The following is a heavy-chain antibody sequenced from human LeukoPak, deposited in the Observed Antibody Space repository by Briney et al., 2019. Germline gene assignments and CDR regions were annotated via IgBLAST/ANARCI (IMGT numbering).Heavy chain of an antibody. J-gene: IGHJ4*02. CDR2: ISYDGKNE. Sequence: PGGSLRLSCAASGFTFITYAMHWVRQAPGKGLEWVAVISYDGKNEYYTGSVKGRFTISRDNYKNTLYLQMNSLRAEDTALYYCARDRSSGWYYFDYWGQGTLVTVSS. CDR1: GFTFITYA. V-gene: IGHV3-30*04. CDR3: ARDRSSGWYYFDY. D-gene: IGHD6-19*01.